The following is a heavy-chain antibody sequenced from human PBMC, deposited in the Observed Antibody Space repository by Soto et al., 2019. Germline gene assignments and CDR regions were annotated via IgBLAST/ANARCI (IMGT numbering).Heavy chain of an antibody. D-gene: IGHD1-26*01. CDR2: INPNSGGT. J-gene: IGHJ6*02. CDR1: GYTFTGYY. CDR3: ARAQEWAATNSYYYGMDV. V-gene: IGHV1-2*04. Sequence: QVQLVQSGAEVKKPGASVKVSCKASGYTFTGYYMHWVRQAPGQGLEWMGWINPNSGGTNYAQKFQGWVTMTRDTSISTDYMELSRLRSDDTAVYYCARAQEWAATNSYYYGMDVWGQGTTVTVSS.